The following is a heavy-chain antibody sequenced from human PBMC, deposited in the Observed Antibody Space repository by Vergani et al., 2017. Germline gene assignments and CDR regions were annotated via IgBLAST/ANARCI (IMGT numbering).Heavy chain of an antibody. D-gene: IGHD6-19*01. CDR2: IYYSGST. CDR3: ASGFVGSGCDAFDY. CDR1: GGSISSYY. Sequence: QVQLQESGPGLVKPSETLSLTCTVSGGSISSYYWSWIRQPPGKGLEWIGYIYYSGSTNYNPSLKSRVTISVDTSKNQFSLKLSSVTAADTAVYYCASGFVGSGCDAFDYWGQGTLVTVSS. J-gene: IGHJ4*02. V-gene: IGHV4-59*01.